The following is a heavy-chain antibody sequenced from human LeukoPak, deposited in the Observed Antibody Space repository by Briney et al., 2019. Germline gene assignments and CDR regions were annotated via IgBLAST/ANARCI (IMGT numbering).Heavy chain of an antibody. V-gene: IGHV3-21*06. Sequence: PGRSLRLSCAASGFTFSSYSMNWVRQAPGKGLEWVSSIISIGSSMYYADSVKGRFTISRDNAKNSLYLQMNSLRAEDTAVYYCARHYYDSSGYYSCDYWGQGTLVIVSS. CDR1: GFTFSSYS. CDR2: IISIGSSM. J-gene: IGHJ4*02. CDR3: ARHYYDSSGYYSCDY. D-gene: IGHD3-22*01.